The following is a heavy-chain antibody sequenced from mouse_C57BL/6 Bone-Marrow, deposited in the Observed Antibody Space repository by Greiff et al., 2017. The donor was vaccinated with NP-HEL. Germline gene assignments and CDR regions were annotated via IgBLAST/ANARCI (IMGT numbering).Heavy chain of an antibody. D-gene: IGHD2-4*01. CDR3: ARGRLRQGAWFAY. CDR1: GYTFTSYW. Sequence: QVQLQQPGAELVKPGASVKLSCKASGYTFTSYWMHWVKQRPGQGLEWIGMIHPNSGSTNYNEKFKSKATLTVDKSSSTDYMQLSSLTSEDSAVYYCARGRLRQGAWFAYWGQGTLVTVSA. V-gene: IGHV1-64*01. J-gene: IGHJ3*01. CDR2: IHPNSGST.